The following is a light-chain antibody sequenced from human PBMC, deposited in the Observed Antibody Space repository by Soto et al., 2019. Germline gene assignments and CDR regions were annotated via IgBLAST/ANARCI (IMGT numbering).Light chain of an antibody. CDR2: GAS. J-gene: IGKJ1*01. CDR1: QSVSSD. Sequence: VVTHSPATLSVFPGETATLSCRASQSVSSDLAWYQQRPGQAPRLLIYGASTRATRIPARFRGSGSGTEFRLTISSLQSEDFATYYCQQYNTWHPKMAFGRGTKV. V-gene: IGKV3-15*01. CDR3: QQYNTWHPKMA.